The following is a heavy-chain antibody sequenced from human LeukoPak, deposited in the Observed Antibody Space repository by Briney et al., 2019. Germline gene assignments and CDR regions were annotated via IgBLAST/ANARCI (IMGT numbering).Heavy chain of an antibody. CDR2: IYYSGST. J-gene: IGHJ4*02. V-gene: IGHV4-39*01. CDR1: GGSISSSSYY. D-gene: IGHD2-15*01. CDR3: ARLRLPAPDY. Sequence: SETLFLTCTVSGGSISSSSYYWGWIRQPPGKGLEWIGSIYYSGSTYYNPSLKSRVTISVDTSKNQFSLKLSSVTAADTAVYYCARLRLPAPDYWGQGTLVTVSS.